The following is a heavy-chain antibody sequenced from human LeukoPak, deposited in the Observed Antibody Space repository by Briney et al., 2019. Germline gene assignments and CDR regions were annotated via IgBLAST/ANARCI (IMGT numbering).Heavy chain of an antibody. Sequence: GGSLRLSCAASGFTFSSYAMHWVRQAPGKGLEWVAVISYDGSNKYYADSVKGRFTISRDNSKNTLYLQMNSLRAEDTAVYYCARGGYYDSSGYYSYEHWGQGTLVTVSS. CDR2: ISYDGSNK. D-gene: IGHD3-22*01. J-gene: IGHJ4*02. CDR3: ARGGYYDSSGYYSYEH. CDR1: GFTFSSYA. V-gene: IGHV3-30-3*01.